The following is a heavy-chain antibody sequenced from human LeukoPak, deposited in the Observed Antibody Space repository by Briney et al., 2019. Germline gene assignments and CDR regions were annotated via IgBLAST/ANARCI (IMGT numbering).Heavy chain of an antibody. CDR3: ARDHKYYYDSSGYYNWFDP. J-gene: IGHJ5*02. CDR1: GYTFTSYG. D-gene: IGHD3-22*01. Sequence: ASVKVSCKASGYTFTSYGISWVRQAPGQGLEWMGWISAYNGNTNYAQKLQGRVTMTTDTSTNTAYMELRSLRSDDTAVYYYARDHKYYYDSSGYYNWFDPWGQGTLVTVSS. CDR2: ISAYNGNT. V-gene: IGHV1-18*01.